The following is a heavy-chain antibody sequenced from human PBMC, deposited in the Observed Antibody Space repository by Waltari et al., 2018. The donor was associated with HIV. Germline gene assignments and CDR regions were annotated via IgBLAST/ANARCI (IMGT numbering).Heavy chain of an antibody. V-gene: IGHV4-59*01. D-gene: IGHD2-15*01. CDR1: GGPISTYL. CDR2: IYYSGST. J-gene: IGHJ5*02. CDR3: ARGRGGGGSSGNWFDP. Sequence: QVQLQESGPGQMKPSVTLSLTSTVSGGPISTYLWSSIWPPPGKGLEWLGYIYYSGSTNYNPSRKGRVTISVDTSKSQFSLKLSSVTAADTAVYYCARGRGGGGSSGNWFDPWGQGTLVTVSS.